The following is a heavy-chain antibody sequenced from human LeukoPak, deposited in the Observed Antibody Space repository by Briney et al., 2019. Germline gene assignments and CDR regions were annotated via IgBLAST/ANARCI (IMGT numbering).Heavy chain of an antibody. J-gene: IGHJ6*02. CDR1: GGSVSSDSYY. CDR3: ARESGQAADYYYYGTDV. Sequence: PSETLSLTCTVSGGSVSSDSYYWSWIRQPPGKGLEWIVYIYYSGSTNYNPSLKSRVTISVDTSKNQFSLKPSSVTAADTAVYYCARESGQAADYYYYGTDVWGQGTTVTVSS. D-gene: IGHD6-13*01. CDR2: IYYSGST. V-gene: IGHV4-61*01.